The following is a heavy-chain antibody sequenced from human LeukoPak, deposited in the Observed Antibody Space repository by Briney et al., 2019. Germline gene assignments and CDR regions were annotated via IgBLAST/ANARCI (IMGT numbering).Heavy chain of an antibody. CDR1: GGSISSSSYY. V-gene: IGHV4-39*07. D-gene: IGHD2-2*01. Sequence: SETLSLTCTVSGGSISSSSYYWGWIRQPPGKGLEWIGSIYYSGSTYYNPSLKSRVIISVDTSKNQFSLKLSSVTAADTAVYYCARGSTSSLTFDYWGQGTLVTVSS. J-gene: IGHJ4*02. CDR3: ARGSTSSLTFDY. CDR2: IYYSGST.